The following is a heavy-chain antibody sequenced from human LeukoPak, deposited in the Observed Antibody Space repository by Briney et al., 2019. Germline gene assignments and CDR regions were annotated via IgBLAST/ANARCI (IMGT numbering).Heavy chain of an antibody. CDR3: ARRSTAMVFFDY. J-gene: IGHJ4*02. D-gene: IGHD5-18*01. CDR2: IYYSGST. Sequence: PSETLSLTCTVSGGSISSYYWSWIRQPPGKGLEWIGYIYYSGSTNYNPSLKSRVTISVDTSKNQFSLKLSSVTAADTAVYYCARRSTAMVFFDYWGQGTLVTVSS. CDR1: GGSISSYY. V-gene: IGHV4-59*08.